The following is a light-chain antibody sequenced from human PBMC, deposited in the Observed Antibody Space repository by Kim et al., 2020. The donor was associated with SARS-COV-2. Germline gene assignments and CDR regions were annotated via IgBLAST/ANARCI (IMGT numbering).Light chain of an antibody. J-gene: IGLJ2*01. CDR2: GKA. V-gene: IGLV3-19*01. Sequence: ALEHTVSLTSHRDSLKNYYANWDQQRHEQAPLLVLYGKANRPSGIPDRFTGAASGNTASLTITVGQAENEADYYCTSRDSSGDHVVFGGGTKVTVL. CDR3: TSRDSSGDHVV. CDR1: SLKNYY.